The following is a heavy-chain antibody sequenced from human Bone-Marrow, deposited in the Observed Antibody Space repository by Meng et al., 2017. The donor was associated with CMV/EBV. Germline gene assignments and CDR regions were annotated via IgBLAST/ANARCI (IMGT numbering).Heavy chain of an antibody. CDR3: AREHPYSNYDSFDY. J-gene: IGHJ4*02. V-gene: IGHV4-34*01. CDR1: GGSFSGYY. CDR2: INHSGST. Sequence: ESLKISCAVYGGSFSGYYWSWIRQPPGKGLEWIGEINHSGSTNYNPALKSRVTISADTSKNQFSLKLSTVTAADTAVYYCAREHPYSNYDSFDYWGQGTLVTVSS. D-gene: IGHD4-11*01.